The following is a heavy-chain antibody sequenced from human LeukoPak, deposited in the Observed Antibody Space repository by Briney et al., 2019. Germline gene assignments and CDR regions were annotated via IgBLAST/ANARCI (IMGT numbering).Heavy chain of an antibody. CDR2: IHSDGIGT. V-gene: IGHV3-74*01. Sequence: GGSLRLSCAASGFTFSSYWMHWIRQAPGRGLVWVSRIHSDGIGTSYADSVRGRFTISRDNAKNTVYLQMNSLRAEDTAVYYCARDQGSFDYWGQGTLVTVSS. CDR3: ARDQGSFDY. CDR1: GFTFSSYW. J-gene: IGHJ4*02.